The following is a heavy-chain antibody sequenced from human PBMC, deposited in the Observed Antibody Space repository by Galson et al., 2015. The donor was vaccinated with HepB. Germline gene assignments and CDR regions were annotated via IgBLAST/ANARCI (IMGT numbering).Heavy chain of an antibody. Sequence: SCKASGYTFTGYHIHWVRQAPGQGLEWMGHVDPNNGVTNYAQKFHGRITVTRDTSINTVYMELNSLISDDTAVYYCARDLDYGGVYGSTWYFDYWGQGTLVTVSS. J-gene: IGHJ4*02. CDR1: GYTFTGYH. CDR2: VDPNNGVT. V-gene: IGHV1-2*06. CDR3: ARDLDYGGVYGSTWYFDY. D-gene: IGHD4-23*01.